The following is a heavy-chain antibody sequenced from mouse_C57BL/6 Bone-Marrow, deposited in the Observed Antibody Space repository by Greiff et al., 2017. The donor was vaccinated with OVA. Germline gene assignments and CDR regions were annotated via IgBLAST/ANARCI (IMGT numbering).Heavy chain of an antibody. CDR3: ARSITTVVALYWYFDV. J-gene: IGHJ1*03. CDR1: GYTFTSYW. Sequence: QVQLKQPGAELVKPGASVKLSCKASGYTFTSYWMHWVKQRPGRGLEWIGRIDPNSGGTKYNEKFKSKATLTVDKPSSTAYMQLSSLTSEDSAVYYCARSITTVVALYWYFDVWGTGTTVTVSS. D-gene: IGHD1-1*01. V-gene: IGHV1-72*01. CDR2: IDPNSGGT.